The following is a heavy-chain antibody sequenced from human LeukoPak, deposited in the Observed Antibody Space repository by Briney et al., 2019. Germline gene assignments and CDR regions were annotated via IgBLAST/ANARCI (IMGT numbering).Heavy chain of an antibody. V-gene: IGHV4-34*01. CDR1: GGSFSGYY. CDR2: INHSGST. Sequence: SETLSLTCAVYGGSFSGYYWSWIRQPPGKGLEWVGGINHSGSTNYNPSLKGRVTISVDTSKNQFSLKLSSVTAADTAVYYCATCGSGSYGPSNWFDPWGQGTLVTVSS. D-gene: IGHD3-10*01. CDR3: ATCGSGSYGPSNWFDP. J-gene: IGHJ5*02.